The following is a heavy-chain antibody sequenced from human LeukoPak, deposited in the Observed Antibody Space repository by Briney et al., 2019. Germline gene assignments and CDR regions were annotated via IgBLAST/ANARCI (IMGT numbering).Heavy chain of an antibody. J-gene: IGHJ4*02. V-gene: IGHV3-74*01. D-gene: IGHD6-19*01. Sequence: GGSLRLSCAASGFTFSKYWMLWVRQAPGKGLESVSRINTDGTVATYADSVKGRFTVSRDNADNTMFPQMNSVRDEDTAVYYCATKQWLAPPPDSWGQGTPVTVSS. CDR1: GFTFSKYW. CDR2: INTDGTVA. CDR3: ATKQWLAPPPDS.